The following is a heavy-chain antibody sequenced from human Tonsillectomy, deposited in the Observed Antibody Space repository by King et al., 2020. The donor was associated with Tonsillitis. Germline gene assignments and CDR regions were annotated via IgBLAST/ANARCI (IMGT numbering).Heavy chain of an antibody. V-gene: IGHV3-48*03. CDR2: ISNSGTTT. CDR1: GFPFSGYE. D-gene: IGHD3-3*01. Sequence: QLVQSGGGLVQPGGSLRLSCAASGFPFSGYEMNWVRQAPGKGLEWVSFISNSGTTTYSADSVKGRFTISRDNAKNSLYLQMNSLRAEDTAVYYCVGDFWNGHYGAFDIWAQGTMVTVSS. J-gene: IGHJ3*02. CDR3: VGDFWNGHYGAFDI.